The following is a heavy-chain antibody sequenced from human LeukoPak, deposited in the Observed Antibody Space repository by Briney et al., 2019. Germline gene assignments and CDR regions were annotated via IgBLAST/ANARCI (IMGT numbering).Heavy chain of an antibody. CDR2: IKQDGSEK. Sequence: GGSLRLSCAASGFTFSSYWMSWVRQAPGKGLEWVANIKQDGSEKYYVDSVKGRFTISRDNAKNSLYLQMNSLRAEDTAVYYCARGRELRLIPFDYWGQGTLVTVSS. CDR1: GFTFSSYW. CDR3: ARGRELRLIPFDY. J-gene: IGHJ4*02. V-gene: IGHV3-7*01. D-gene: IGHD3-3*01.